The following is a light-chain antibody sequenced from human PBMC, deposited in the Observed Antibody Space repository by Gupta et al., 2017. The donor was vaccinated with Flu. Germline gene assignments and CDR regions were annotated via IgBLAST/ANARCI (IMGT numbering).Light chain of an antibody. CDR2: LGS. J-gene: IGKJ2*03. CDR1: QSLLHSNGYNY. V-gene: IGKV2-28*01. Sequence: XISCRSSQSLLHSNGYNYLDWYLQKPGQSPQLLIYLGSNRASGVPDRFSGSGSGTDFTLKISRVEAEDVGVYYCMQALQTPRSFGQGTKLEIK. CDR3: MQALQTPRS.